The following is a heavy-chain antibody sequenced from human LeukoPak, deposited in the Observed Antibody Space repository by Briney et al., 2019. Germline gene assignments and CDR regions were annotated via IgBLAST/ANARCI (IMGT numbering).Heavy chain of an antibody. CDR1: GFTFSSYW. Sequence: GGPLRLSCAASGFTFSSYWMSWVRQAPGKGLEWVANIKQDGSEKYYADSVKGRFTISRDNSKNTLYLQMNSLRAEDTAVYYCARVGGYCTNGVCYKEDYFDYWGQGTLVTVSS. D-gene: IGHD2-8*01. CDR2: IKQDGSEK. V-gene: IGHV3-7*01. CDR3: ARVGGYCTNGVCYKEDYFDY. J-gene: IGHJ4*02.